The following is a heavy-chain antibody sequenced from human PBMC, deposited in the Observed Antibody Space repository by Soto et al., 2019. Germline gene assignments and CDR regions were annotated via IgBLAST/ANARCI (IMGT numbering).Heavy chain of an antibody. J-gene: IGHJ6*02. CDR2: IIPIPGTA. D-gene: IGHD2-2*01. CDR3: ARSQGSSTSLEIYYYYYYGMDV. Sequence: QVQLVQSGAEVKKPGSSAKVSCKASGGTFSSYAISWVRQAPGQGLEWMGGIIPIPGTANYAQKFQGRVTITADKYTSTAYMELSSMRSEDTAVYYCARSQGSSTSLEIYYYYYYGMDVWGQGTTVTVSS. CDR1: GGTFSSYA. V-gene: IGHV1-69*06.